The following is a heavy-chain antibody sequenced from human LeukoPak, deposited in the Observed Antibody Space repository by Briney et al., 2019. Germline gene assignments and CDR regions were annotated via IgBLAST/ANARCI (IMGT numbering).Heavy chain of an antibody. D-gene: IGHD3-10*01. J-gene: IGHJ6*02. V-gene: IGHV3-33*01. CDR3: ARDSYYYGSGSYIYYYYYGMDV. CDR1: GFTFSSYG. CDR2: IWYDGSNK. Sequence: PGGSLRLSCAASGFTFSSYGMHWVRQAPGKGLEWVAVIWYDGSNKYYADSVKGRFTISRANSKNTLYLQMNSLRAEDTAVYYSARDSYYYGSGSYIYYYYYGMDVWGQGTTVTVSS.